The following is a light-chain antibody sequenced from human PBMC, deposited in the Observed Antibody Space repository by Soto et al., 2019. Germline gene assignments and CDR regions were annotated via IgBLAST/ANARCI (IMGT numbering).Light chain of an antibody. CDR2: EAS. V-gene: IGKV3-11*01. CDR1: QSVSKY. CDR3: QQRYSWVT. Sequence: EIVLTQSPATLSLSPGERATLSCRASQSVSKYLAWYQQKPGQTPRLLIYEASNRATGIPARFSASGSGTDFTLTISSLEPEDFAVYYCQQRYSWVTFGGGTKVEIK. J-gene: IGKJ4*01.